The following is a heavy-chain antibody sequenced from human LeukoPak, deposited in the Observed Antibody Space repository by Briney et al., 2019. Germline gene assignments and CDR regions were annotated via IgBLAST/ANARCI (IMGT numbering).Heavy chain of an antibody. D-gene: IGHD6-19*01. Sequence: SETLSLTCTVSGGSISSYYWSWIRQPAGRGLEWIGRIYTSGSTNYNPSLKSRVTISVDKSKNQFSLKLSSVTAADTAVYYCARLYSSGWYYFDYWGQGTLVTVSS. CDR1: GGSISSYY. V-gene: IGHV4-4*07. CDR2: IYTSGST. J-gene: IGHJ4*02. CDR3: ARLYSSGWYYFDY.